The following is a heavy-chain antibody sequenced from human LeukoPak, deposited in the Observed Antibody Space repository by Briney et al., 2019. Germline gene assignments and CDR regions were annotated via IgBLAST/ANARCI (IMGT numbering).Heavy chain of an antibody. CDR3: AKGEGGSCSSSSCSTYFDY. Sequence: GGSLRLSCAASGFIFSSYAMSWVRQAPGKGLERVSALSGSGGNTYYADSVKGRFTISRDNSKSTLYLQMNSLRGDDTAVYYCAKGEGGSCSSSSCSTYFDYWGQGTLVTVSS. D-gene: IGHD2-15*01. CDR2: LSGSGGNT. CDR1: GFIFSSYA. V-gene: IGHV3-23*01. J-gene: IGHJ4*02.